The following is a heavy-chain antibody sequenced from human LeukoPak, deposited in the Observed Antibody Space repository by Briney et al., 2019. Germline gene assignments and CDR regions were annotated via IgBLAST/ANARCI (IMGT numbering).Heavy chain of an antibody. Sequence: GGSLRLSCAASGFTFSSYSMNWVRQAPGRGLEWVSYISSSSSTIYYADSVEGRFTISRDNAKNSLYLHMDSLRAEDTAVYYCARDEDTSALSEYWGQGTLVTVSS. CDR3: ARDEDTSALSEY. CDR1: GFTFSSYS. D-gene: IGHD2/OR15-2a*01. J-gene: IGHJ4*02. CDR2: ISSSSSTI. V-gene: IGHV3-48*04.